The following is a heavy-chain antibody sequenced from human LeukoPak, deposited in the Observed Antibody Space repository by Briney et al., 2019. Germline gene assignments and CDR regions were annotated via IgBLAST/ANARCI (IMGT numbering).Heavy chain of an antibody. V-gene: IGHV4-59*08. CDR3: ARHGSGWSFDY. J-gene: IGHJ4*02. CDR2: ISYSAST. Sequence: PSETLSLTCTVSGGSISGYYWSWIWQPPGKGLEWIGYISYSASTNHNPSLKSRVSISVDTSKNQFSLNLNSVTAADTAVFYCARHGSGWSFDYWGQGTLVTVSS. CDR1: GGSISGYY. D-gene: IGHD6-19*01.